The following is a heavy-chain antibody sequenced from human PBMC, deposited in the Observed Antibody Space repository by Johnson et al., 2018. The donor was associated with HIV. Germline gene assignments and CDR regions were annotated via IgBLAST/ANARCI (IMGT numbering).Heavy chain of an antibody. CDR2: ISYDGSNK. D-gene: IGHD7-27*01. J-gene: IGHJ3*02. V-gene: IGHV3-30-3*01. CDR3: ARDKANWGPSRDVGAFDI. CDR1: GFTVSSNY. Sequence: QVQLVESGGGLIQPGGSLRLSCAASGFTVSSNYMSWVRQAPGKGLEWVAIISYDGSNKYYADSVKGRFTISRDNSKNTLYLQMNSLRAEDTAVYYCARDKANWGPSRDVGAFDIWGQGTMVTVSS.